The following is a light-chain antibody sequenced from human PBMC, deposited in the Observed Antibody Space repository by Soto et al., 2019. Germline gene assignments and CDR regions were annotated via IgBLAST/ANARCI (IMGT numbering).Light chain of an antibody. J-gene: IGKJ2*01. CDR3: QQYSGSPHT. CDR1: QSVSSW. Sequence: DIQMTQSPATLSVSPGDRVTLTCRASQSVSSWLAWYQQKPGQAPRLLIYDASRLETGVPARFSGSGSGTDFTLTISSLEPDDFATYYCQQYSGSPHTFGQGTKLEIK. V-gene: IGKV1-5*01. CDR2: DAS.